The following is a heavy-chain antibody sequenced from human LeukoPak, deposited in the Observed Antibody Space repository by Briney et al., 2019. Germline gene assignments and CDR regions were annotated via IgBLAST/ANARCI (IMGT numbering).Heavy chain of an antibody. J-gene: IGHJ4*02. Sequence: GGSLRLSCAASGFTISNNYMNWVRQAPGKGPEWVSVIYDGGITYYADSVKGRFTISRDDSKNTLHLQMNSPRVDDTAVYYCARDRDYSGSGSPDSWGQGTLVTVSS. D-gene: IGHD3-10*01. CDR2: IYDGGIT. CDR3: ARDRDYSGSGSPDS. V-gene: IGHV3-66*01. CDR1: GFTISNNY.